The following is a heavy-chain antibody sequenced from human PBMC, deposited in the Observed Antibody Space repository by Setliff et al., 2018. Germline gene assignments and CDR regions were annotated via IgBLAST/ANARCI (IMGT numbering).Heavy chain of an antibody. Sequence: SETLSLTCAVSGGSISSGNYYWSWIRQPAGKAPEWIGHIFSKGSTNNNPSLKSRVTISLDTSKNHFSLNLRSVTAADTAVYYCARLSPYNTGPPFDYWGQGTLVTVS. V-gene: IGHV4-61*09. D-gene: IGHD2-8*02. J-gene: IGHJ4*02. CDR3: ARLSPYNTGPPFDY. CDR2: IFSKGST. CDR1: GGSISSGNYY.